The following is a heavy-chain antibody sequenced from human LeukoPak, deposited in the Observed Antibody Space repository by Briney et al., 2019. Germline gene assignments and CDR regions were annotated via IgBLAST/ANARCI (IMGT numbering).Heavy chain of an antibody. V-gene: IGHV3-30*03. J-gene: IGHJ6*02. Sequence: GGSLRLSCAASGFTFSTYGMHWVRQAPGKGLEWLALISYDGINKCYADSVKGRFTVSRDNSKSTLYLQVNSLRAEDTAVYYCARDSDGMSVWGLGTTVTVSS. CDR3: ARDSDGMSV. CDR1: GFTFSTYG. CDR2: ISYDGINK.